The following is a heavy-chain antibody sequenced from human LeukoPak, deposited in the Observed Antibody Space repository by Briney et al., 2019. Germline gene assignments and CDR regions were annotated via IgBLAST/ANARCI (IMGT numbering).Heavy chain of an antibody. CDR3: AKDDIGTTPYYFDY. D-gene: IGHD1-7*01. CDR1: GFTFSNAW. V-gene: IGHV3-23*01. CDR2: ISGSGGST. J-gene: IGHJ4*02. Sequence: PGGSLRLSCAASGFTFSNAWMSWVRQAPGKGLEWVSAISGSGGSTYYADSVKGRFTISRDNSKNTLYLQMNSLRAEDTAVYYCAKDDIGTTPYYFDYWGQGTLVTVSS.